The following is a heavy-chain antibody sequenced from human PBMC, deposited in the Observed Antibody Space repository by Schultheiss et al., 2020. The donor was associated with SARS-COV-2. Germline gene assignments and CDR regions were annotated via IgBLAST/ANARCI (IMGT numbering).Heavy chain of an antibody. D-gene: IGHD2-15*01. V-gene: IGHV4-39*01. J-gene: IGHJ1*01. CDR1: GFTFSSYG. CDR3: ASTSDIVVALAST. Sequence: GSLRLSCAASGFTFSSYGMHWVRQSPGKGLEWIGSMYYTDNTYYNPPLKSRVTISADTSKNEFSLKLRSVTATDTAVYYCASTSDIVVALASTWGQGTLVTVSS. CDR2: MYYTDNT.